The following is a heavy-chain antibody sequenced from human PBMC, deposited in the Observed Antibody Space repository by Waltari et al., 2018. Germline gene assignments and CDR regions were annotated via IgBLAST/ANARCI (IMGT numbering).Heavy chain of an antibody. J-gene: IGHJ5*02. V-gene: IGHV4-39*01. CDR3: ARLSYSSSSEGWFDP. Sequence: QLQLQESGPGLVKPSETLSLTCTVSGGSISSSSYYWGWIRQPPGKGLEWIGSIYYRGSTYYNPSLKSRVTISVDTSKNQFSLKLSSVTAADTAVYYCARLSYSSSSEGWFDPWGQGTLVTVSS. D-gene: IGHD6-6*01. CDR1: GGSISSSSYY. CDR2: IYYRGST.